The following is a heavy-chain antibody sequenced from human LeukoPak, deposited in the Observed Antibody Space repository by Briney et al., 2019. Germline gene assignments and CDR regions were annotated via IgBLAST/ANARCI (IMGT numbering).Heavy chain of an antibody. Sequence: GGSLRLSCAASGFTFSSDSMNWVRQAPGKGLEWVSSISGSSSYIYYADSVKGRFTISRDNAKNSLYLQMNSLRAEDTAVYYCAELGITMIGGVWGKGTTVTISS. CDR1: GFTFSSDS. J-gene: IGHJ6*04. CDR2: ISGSSSYI. V-gene: IGHV3-21*01. CDR3: AELGITMIGGV. D-gene: IGHD3-10*02.